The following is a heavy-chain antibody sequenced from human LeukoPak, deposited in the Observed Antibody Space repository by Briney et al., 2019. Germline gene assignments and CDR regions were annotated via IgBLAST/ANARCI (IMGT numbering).Heavy chain of an antibody. Sequence: ASVKVSCKASGYIFTDFYMHWVRQAPGQGPEWLGWINPNSGGTNYAQKFQGRVTMTRDTSISTAYMELSWLRSDDTAVYYWARGHGSYYYYMDVWGKGTRVTVSS. D-gene: IGHD1-26*01. CDR1: GYIFTDFY. V-gene: IGHV1-2*02. CDR2: INPNSGGT. CDR3: ARGHGSYYYYMDV. J-gene: IGHJ6*03.